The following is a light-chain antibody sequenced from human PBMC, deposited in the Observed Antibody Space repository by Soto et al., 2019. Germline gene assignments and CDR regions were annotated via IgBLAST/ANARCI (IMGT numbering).Light chain of an antibody. CDR1: AGSVSTSYY. CDR2: STT. CDR3: VLYMGSGIWV. V-gene: IGLV8-61*01. Sequence: QTVVTQEPAFSVSPGRTVTLTCGLSAGSVSTSYYPSWYQQTPGQAPRTLSYSTTTRFSGVTDRFSGSILGNKAALTITGAQADDESDYYCVLYMGSGIWVFGGGTKLTVL. J-gene: IGLJ3*02.